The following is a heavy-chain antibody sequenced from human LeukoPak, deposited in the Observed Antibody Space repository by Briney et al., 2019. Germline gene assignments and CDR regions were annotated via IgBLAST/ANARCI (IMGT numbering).Heavy chain of an antibody. Sequence: GGSLRLSCAASGFTVSSNYMTWVRQAPGKGPEWVSVIYSGGSTYYADSVKGRFTISRDNAKHSLYLQMNGLRDEGTAVYYCARQATSDSYYCCGMDVWGQGTTVTVSS. CDR3: ARQATSDSYYCCGMDV. J-gene: IGHJ6*02. CDR1: GFTVSSNY. CDR2: IYSGGST. V-gene: IGHV3-66*04.